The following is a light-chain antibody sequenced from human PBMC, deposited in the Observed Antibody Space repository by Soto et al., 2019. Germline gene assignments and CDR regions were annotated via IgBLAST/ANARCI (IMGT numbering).Light chain of an antibody. CDR3: QQYNNWPPPLT. CDR2: GAS. Sequence: EIVMTQSPATLSVSPGERATLSCRASQSVSSNFDWCQQKPGQAPRLLIYGASTRATGIPARFSGSGSGTEFTLTISSLQSEYFAVYDGQQYNNWPPPLTFGGGTKGESK. J-gene: IGKJ4*01. V-gene: IGKV3-15*01. CDR1: QSVSSN.